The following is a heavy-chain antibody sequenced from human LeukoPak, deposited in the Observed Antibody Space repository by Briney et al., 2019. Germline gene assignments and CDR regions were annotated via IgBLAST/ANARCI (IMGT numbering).Heavy chain of an antibody. CDR3: ARVNTYYYGSGVSRAFHM. J-gene: IGHJ3*02. Sequence: ASVKVSCKVSGYTLTELSMHWVRQAPGKGLEWMGGFDPEDGETIYAQQFQGRVTMTEDTSTDTAYMELSSLKSEDTAVYYCARVNTYYYGSGVSRAFHMWGQGTMVTVSS. V-gene: IGHV1-24*01. CDR2: FDPEDGET. D-gene: IGHD3-10*01. CDR1: GYTLTELS.